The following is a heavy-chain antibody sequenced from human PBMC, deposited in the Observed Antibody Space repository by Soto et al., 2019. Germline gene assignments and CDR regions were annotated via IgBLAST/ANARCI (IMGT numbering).Heavy chain of an antibody. J-gene: IGHJ6*02. CDR1: GGSISSYY. Sequence: TSETLSLTCTVSGGSISSYYWSWIRQPPGKGLEWIGYIYYSGNTNYNPSLKSRVSISVDTSKNQFSLKLSSVTAADTAVYYCARERAAVGRYYNGMDVWGQGTTVT. V-gene: IGHV4-59*01. CDR2: IYYSGNT. CDR3: ARERAAVGRYYNGMDV. D-gene: IGHD6-13*01.